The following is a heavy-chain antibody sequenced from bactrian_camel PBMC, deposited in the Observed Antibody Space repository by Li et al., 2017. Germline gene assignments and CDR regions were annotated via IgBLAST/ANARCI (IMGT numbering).Heavy chain of an antibody. CDR1: GYAISGYR. CDR3: AAGVDYSDYVHSFFGI. CDR2: VYNRGTA. V-gene: IGHV3S55*01. D-gene: IGHD4*01. Sequence: HVQLVESGGDSVQTVGSLKLSCVVSGYAISGYRLGWFRQAPGKEREGVAAVYNRGTARYADSVKGRFTISRDNAKNTPYLQMNTLKPDDTAVYYCAAGVDYSDYVHSFFGIWGQGTQGTV. J-gene: IGHJ6*01.